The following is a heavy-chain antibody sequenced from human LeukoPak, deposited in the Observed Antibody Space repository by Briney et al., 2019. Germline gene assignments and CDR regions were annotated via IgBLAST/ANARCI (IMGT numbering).Heavy chain of an antibody. CDR3: AREGGSWYFDY. J-gene: IGHJ4*02. CDR2: IHYSGST. D-gene: IGHD6-13*01. V-gene: IGHV4-59*12. CDR1: GGSISSYY. Sequence: SETLSLTCTVSGGSISSYYWSWIRQPPGKGLEWIGYIHYSGSTHYNPSLKSRVTISVDTSKNQFSLKLSSVTAADTAVYYCAREGGSWYFDYWGQGTLVTVSS.